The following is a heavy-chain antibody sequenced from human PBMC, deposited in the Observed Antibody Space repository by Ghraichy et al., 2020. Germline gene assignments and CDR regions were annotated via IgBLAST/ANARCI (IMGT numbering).Heavy chain of an antibody. J-gene: IGHJ4*02. D-gene: IGHD3-10*01. CDR3: ARSYGSGSYYFDY. CDR1: GGSISSSNYY. Sequence: SETLSLTCTVSGGSISSSNYYWGWIRQPPGKGLEWIGNIYYSGSTYCNPSLKSRVTISVDTSKSQFSLKLSSVTAADTAVYYCARSYGSGSYYFDYWGQGTLVTVSS. V-gene: IGHV4-39*07. CDR2: IYYSGST.